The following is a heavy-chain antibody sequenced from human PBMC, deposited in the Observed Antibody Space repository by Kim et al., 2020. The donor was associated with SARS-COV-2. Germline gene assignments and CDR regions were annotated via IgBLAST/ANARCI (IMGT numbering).Heavy chain of an antibody. J-gene: IGHJ4*02. CDR2: IHHTGTT. CDR1: SAPFRDNY. V-gene: IGHV4-59*03. D-gene: IGHD3-22*01. Sequence: VASAPFRDNYWGWIRQPPGGGLEWIGYIHHTGTTNYNPSLKSRVAISVDSSKNQFSLNLNSMTTADTAVYYCVSKRADSSGFIDSWGQGTLAT. CDR3: VSKRADSSGFIDS.